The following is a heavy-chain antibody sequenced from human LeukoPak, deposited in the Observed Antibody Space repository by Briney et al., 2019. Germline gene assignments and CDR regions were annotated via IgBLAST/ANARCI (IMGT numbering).Heavy chain of an antibody. J-gene: IGHJ4*02. V-gene: IGHV1-2*02. CDR2: INPDSGVT. Sequence: ASVKVSCKASGYTFPGYYMHWVRQAPGQGLEWMGWINPDSGVTNYAQKFQGRVTLTRDTSISTAYLQWSSLKASDTAMYYCARLGYSYGNGYYFDYWGQGTLVTVSS. CDR1: GYTFPGYY. D-gene: IGHD5-18*01. CDR3: ARLGYSYGNGYYFDY.